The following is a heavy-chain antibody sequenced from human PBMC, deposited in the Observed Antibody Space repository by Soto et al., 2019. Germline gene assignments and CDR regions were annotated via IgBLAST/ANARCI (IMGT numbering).Heavy chain of an antibody. J-gene: IGHJ6*02. V-gene: IGHV4-34*01. D-gene: IGHD3-10*01. CDR3: ARPKSRGLYYYYYGMDV. CDR2: INHSGST. CDR1: GGSFSGYY. Sequence: SETLSLTCAVYGGSFSGYYWSWIRQPPGKGLEWIGEINHSGSTNYNPSLKSRVTISVDTSKNQFSLKLSSVTAADTAVYYCARPKSRGLYYYYYGMDVWGQGTTVTAP.